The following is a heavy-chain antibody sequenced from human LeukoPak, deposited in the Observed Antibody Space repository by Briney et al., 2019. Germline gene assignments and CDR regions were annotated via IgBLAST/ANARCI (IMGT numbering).Heavy chain of an antibody. Sequence: PGGSLRLSCAASGFTFSDYYMSWIRQAPGKGLEWVSYISASSSYTNYADSVKGLFTISRDNAKNSLYLQMNSLRAEDTAIYYCAGGVTTSHWYFDLWGRCTLVTVSS. CDR3: AGGVTTSHWYFDL. V-gene: IGHV3-11*03. D-gene: IGHD4-17*01. CDR2: ISASSSYT. CDR1: GFTFSDYY. J-gene: IGHJ2*01.